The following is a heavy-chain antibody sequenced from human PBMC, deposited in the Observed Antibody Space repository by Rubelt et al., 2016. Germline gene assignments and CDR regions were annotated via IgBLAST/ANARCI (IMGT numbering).Heavy chain of an antibody. CDR2: ISYDGSNK. J-gene: IGHJ4*02. V-gene: IGHV3-30*18. CDR1: GFTFSSYD. D-gene: IGHD4-17*01. CDR3: AKVPIRTVTSTFDY. Sequence: GFTFSSYDMHWVRQAPGKGLEWVALISYDGSNKYYADSVKGRFTISRDKSKNTLYLQMNSLRAEDTAVYYCAKVPIRTVTSTFDYWGQGTLVPVSS.